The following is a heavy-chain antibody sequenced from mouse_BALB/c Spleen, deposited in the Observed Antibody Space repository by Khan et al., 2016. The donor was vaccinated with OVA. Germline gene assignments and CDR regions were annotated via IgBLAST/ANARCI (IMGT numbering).Heavy chain of an antibody. CDR1: GYTFTSYT. CDR3: VRDGDYYRSDGWCDY. V-gene: IGHV1-4*01. D-gene: IGHD2-14*01. CDR2: INPSNGYT. J-gene: IGHJ3*01. Sequence: QVQLQQSGAELARPGASVKMSCKASGYTFTSYTIHWIKLRPGQGLEWIGYINPSNGYTNYNQKFKDKATLTADKSSTTAYMQLSSLTHDDSDVYKCVRDGDYYRSDGWCDYWGQGTQVTVSA.